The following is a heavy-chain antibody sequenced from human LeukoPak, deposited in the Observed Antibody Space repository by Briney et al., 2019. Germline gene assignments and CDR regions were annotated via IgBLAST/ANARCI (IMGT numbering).Heavy chain of an antibody. Sequence: PSETLSLTCTVSGGSISSYYWSWIRQPPGKGLEWIGYIYYSGSTNYNPSLKSRVTISVDTSKSQFSLKLSSVTAADTAVYYCASWVVIAEIDYWDQGTLVTVSS. J-gene: IGHJ4*02. D-gene: IGHD2-21*01. CDR3: ASWVVIAEIDY. V-gene: IGHV4-59*08. CDR2: IYYSGST. CDR1: GGSISSYY.